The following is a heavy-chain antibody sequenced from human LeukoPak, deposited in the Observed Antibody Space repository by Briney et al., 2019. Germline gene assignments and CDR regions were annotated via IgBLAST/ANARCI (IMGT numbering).Heavy chain of an antibody. Sequence: GGSLRLSCAASGFTFSSYAMSWVRQAPGKGLEWVSALSGSGGSTYYADSVKGRFTISRDNSKNTLYLQMNSLRAEDTAVYYCAKSRSGIAAAGTNYWGQGTLVTVSS. J-gene: IGHJ4*02. CDR3: AKSRSGIAAAGTNY. D-gene: IGHD6-13*01. CDR1: GFTFSSYA. CDR2: LSGSGGST. V-gene: IGHV3-23*01.